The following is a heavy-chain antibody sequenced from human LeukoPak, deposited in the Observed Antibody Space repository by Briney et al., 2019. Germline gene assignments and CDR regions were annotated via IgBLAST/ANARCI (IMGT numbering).Heavy chain of an antibody. J-gene: IGHJ4*02. CDR1: GFTFSSFG. V-gene: IGHV3-30*18. CDR2: ISSDGDDK. CDR3: AKPDGSGSYALN. Sequence: GGSLRLSCAASGFTFSSFGFHWVRQAPGKGLEWVALISSDGDDKYYADSVKGRFTISRDNSKNTLYLQMNSLRNEDTAMYYCAKPDGSGSYALNWGQGTLVTVPS. D-gene: IGHD3-10*01.